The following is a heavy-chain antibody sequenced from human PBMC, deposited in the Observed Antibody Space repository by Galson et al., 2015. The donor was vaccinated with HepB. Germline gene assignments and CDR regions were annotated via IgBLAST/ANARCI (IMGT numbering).Heavy chain of an antibody. J-gene: IGHJ3*02. CDR2: ISYDGSNK. V-gene: IGHV3-30-3*01. D-gene: IGHD3-22*01. CDR3: ARYRWIGSSGYYHGAFDI. Sequence: SLRLSCAASGFTFSSYAMHWVRQAPGKGLEWVAVISYDGSNKYYADSVKGRFTISRDNSKNTLYLQMNSLRAEDTAVYYCARYRWIGSSGYYHGAFDIWGQGTMVTVSS. CDR1: GFTFSSYA.